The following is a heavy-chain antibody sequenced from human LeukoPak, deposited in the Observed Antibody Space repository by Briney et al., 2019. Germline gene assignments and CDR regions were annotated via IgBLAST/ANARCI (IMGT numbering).Heavy chain of an antibody. CDR2: ISGSGGST. V-gene: IGHV3-23*01. CDR1: GFTFSSYA. Sequence: GGSLRLSCAASGFTFSSYAMSWVRQAPGKGLEWVSAISGSGGSTYYADSVKGRLTISRDNSKNTLYLQMNSLRAEDTAVYYCAKPSYDSSGYYKPADYWGQGTLVTVSS. J-gene: IGHJ4*02. CDR3: AKPSYDSSGYYKPADY. D-gene: IGHD3-22*01.